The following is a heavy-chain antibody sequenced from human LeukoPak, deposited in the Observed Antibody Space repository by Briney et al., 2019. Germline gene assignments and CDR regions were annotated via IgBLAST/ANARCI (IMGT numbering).Heavy chain of an antibody. CDR3: ARRIGGNYLTYFDY. V-gene: IGHV4-39*01. J-gene: IGHJ4*02. D-gene: IGHD1-7*01. CDR1: VASISNSRSY. Sequence: SETLSLTCTVSVASISNSRSYWRWIPQPPVKGLEWIGNMYFSGNTYYNPSLKSRVTISVDTSKNQFSLKLTSVTAADTAVYYCARRIGGNYLTYFDYWGQGTLVTVSS. CDR2: MYFSGNT.